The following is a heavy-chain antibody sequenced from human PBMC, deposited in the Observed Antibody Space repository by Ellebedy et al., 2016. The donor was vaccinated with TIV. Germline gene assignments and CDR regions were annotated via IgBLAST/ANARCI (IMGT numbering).Heavy chain of an antibody. J-gene: IGHJ4*02. CDR1: GFVFSSYG. CDR3: ARPWRY. V-gene: IGHV3-48*04. Sequence: GESLKISCAASGFVFSSYGMNWVRQAPGKGLEWVSYISNGSRTIYYADSVKGRFTISRDNAKNSLYLQMNSLRAEDTAVYYCARPWRYWGQGTLVTVSS. CDR2: ISNGSRTI.